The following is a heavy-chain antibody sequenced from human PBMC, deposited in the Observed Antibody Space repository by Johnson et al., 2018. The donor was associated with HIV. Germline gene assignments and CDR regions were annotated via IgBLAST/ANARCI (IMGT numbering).Heavy chain of an antibody. V-gene: IGHV3-30*04. D-gene: IGHD1-26*01. CDR1: GFTFSRYA. CDR2: LSYDGSNK. J-gene: IGHJ3*02. CDR3: ARDRLREGYAFDI. Sequence: QVQLVESGGGLVKPGGSLRLSCAASGFTFSRYAMHWVRQAPGKGLEWVAVLSYDGSNKYFAVPVTGRFTISRDNSKNTLDLQMNSLRAEDTALYYCARDRLREGYAFDIWGQGTMVTVSS.